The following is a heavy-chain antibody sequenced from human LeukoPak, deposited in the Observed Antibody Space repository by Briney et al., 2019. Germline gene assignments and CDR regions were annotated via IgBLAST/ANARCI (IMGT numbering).Heavy chain of an antibody. CDR2: IIPIFGTA. Sequence: EASVKVSCKASGGTFSSYAISWVRQAPGQGREWMGGIIPIFGTANYARKFQGRVTITADESTSTAYMELSSLRSEDTAVYYCARIQVQQQLVHYYYYMDVWGKGTTVTVSS. V-gene: IGHV1-69*13. D-gene: IGHD6-13*01. CDR1: GGTFSSYA. CDR3: ARIQVQQQLVHYYYYMDV. J-gene: IGHJ6*03.